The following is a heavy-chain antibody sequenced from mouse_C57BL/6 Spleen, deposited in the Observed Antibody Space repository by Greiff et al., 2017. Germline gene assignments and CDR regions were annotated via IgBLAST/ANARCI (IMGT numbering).Heavy chain of an antibody. J-gene: IGHJ4*01. CDR2: IDPNSGGT. Sequence: QVQLQQPGAELVKPGASVKLSCKASGYTFTSYWMHWVKQRPGRGLEWIGRIDPNSGGTKYNEKFKSKATLTVDKPSSPAYMQLSSLTSEDSAVYYCARGIYYYSSSYSYYAMDYWGQGTSVTVSS. CDR3: ARGIYYYSSSYSYYAMDY. CDR1: GYTFTSYW. V-gene: IGHV1-72*01. D-gene: IGHD1-1*01.